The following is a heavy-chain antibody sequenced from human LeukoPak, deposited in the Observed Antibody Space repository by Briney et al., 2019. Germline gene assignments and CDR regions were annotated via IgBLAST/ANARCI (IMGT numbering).Heavy chain of an antibody. Sequence: SETLSLTCTVSGDFISTYYWSWIWQPAGKGLEWIGRIFTSGSANYNPSLKSRVTMSVDTSKNQFSMRLSSLTAADTAVYYCARGSTLSSSSDSHDYWGQGTLVIVSS. CDR1: GDFISTYY. CDR3: ARGSTLSSSSDSHDY. D-gene: IGHD6-6*01. V-gene: IGHV4-4*07. CDR2: IFTSGSA. J-gene: IGHJ4*02.